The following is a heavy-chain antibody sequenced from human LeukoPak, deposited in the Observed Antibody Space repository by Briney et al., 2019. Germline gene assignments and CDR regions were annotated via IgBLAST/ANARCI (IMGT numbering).Heavy chain of an antibody. Sequence: SETLSLTCAVSGGSINDYYWSWIRQPPGKGLEWIGYIYYSGSTNYNPSLKSRVTISLDTSKNQFSLKLNSVTAADTAVYYCARGDYNGGNRYFDYWGQGALVTVSP. J-gene: IGHJ4*02. CDR1: GGSINDYY. CDR2: IYYSGST. D-gene: IGHD3-10*01. CDR3: ARGDYNGGNRYFDY. V-gene: IGHV4-59*01.